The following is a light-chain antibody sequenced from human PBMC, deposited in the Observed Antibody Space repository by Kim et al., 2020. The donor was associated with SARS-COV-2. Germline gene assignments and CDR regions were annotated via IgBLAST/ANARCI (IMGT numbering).Light chain of an antibody. CDR1: ALAKQY. Sequence: SPGQTARITGSGDALAKQYAFWFQQKPGQAPVLVIYNDSDRPSGIHERFSGSSSGTTVTLTISGVQAEDEADYYCQSADSIGTYWVFGGGTKVTVL. V-gene: IGLV3-25*03. CDR2: NDS. CDR3: QSADSIGTYWV. J-gene: IGLJ3*02.